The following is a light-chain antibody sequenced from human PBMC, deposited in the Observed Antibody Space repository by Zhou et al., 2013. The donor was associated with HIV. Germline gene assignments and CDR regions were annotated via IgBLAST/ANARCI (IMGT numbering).Light chain of an antibody. CDR3: QQRSNWPGS. CDR2: DAS. CDR1: QSVSSN. J-gene: IGKJ2*04. V-gene: IGKV3-11*01. Sequence: EIVMTQSPATLSVSPGERATLSCRASQSVSSNLAWYQQKPGRAPRLLIYDASNRATGIPARFSGSGSGTDFTLTISSLEPEDFAVYYCQQRSNWPGSFGQGTKLEIK.